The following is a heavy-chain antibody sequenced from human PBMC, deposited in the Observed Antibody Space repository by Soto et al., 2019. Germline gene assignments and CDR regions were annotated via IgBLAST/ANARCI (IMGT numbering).Heavy chain of an antibody. V-gene: IGHV1-69*01. J-gene: IGHJ6*02. D-gene: IGHD5-18*01. CDR1: GGTFSSYA. CDR3: ASPRGPIQLWAGGGYYYGMDV. Sequence: QVQLVQSGAEVKKPGSSVKVSCKASGGTFSSYAISWVRQAPGQGLEWMGGIIPIFGTANYAQKFQGRVTITADESTSTAYMELSSLRSEDTAVYYCASPRGPIQLWAGGGYYYGMDVWGQGTTVTVSS. CDR2: IIPIFGTA.